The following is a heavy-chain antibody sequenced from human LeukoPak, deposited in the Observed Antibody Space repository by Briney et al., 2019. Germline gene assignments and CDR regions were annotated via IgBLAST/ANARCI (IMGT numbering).Heavy chain of an antibody. CDR2: IRSKAYGGTT. Sequence: GGSLRLSCTASGFTFGDYAMSWFRQAPGKGLEWIGFIRSKAYGGTTEYAASVKGRFTISRDDSKRIAYLQMNSLKTEDTAVYYCTRSLHGGITGTPRLCSAFDIWGQRTMVTLSS. J-gene: IGHJ3*02. V-gene: IGHV3-49*03. D-gene: IGHD1-7*01. CDR3: TRSLHGGITGTPRLCSAFDI. CDR1: GFTFGDYA.